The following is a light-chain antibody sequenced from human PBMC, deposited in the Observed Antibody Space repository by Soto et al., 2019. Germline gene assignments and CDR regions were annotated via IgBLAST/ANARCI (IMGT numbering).Light chain of an antibody. J-gene: IGKJ1*01. CDR3: HQYKNWPWT. CDR2: GAS. CDR1: QSVSRY. Sequence: EMVMTQSPASLSVSPGEGATLSCTASQSVSRYLAWYQQKPGQAPRLLIHGASTRAVGVPARFSGSWSGTDFTLTISSLRSEDSAIYYCHQYKNWPWTFGQGTKVDIK. V-gene: IGKV3-15*01.